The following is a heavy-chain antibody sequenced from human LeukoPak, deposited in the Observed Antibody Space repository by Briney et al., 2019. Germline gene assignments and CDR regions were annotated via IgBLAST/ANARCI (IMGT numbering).Heavy chain of an antibody. J-gene: IGHJ6*02. Sequence: GGSLRLSCAASGFTVSSNYMSWVRQAPGKGLEWVSVIYSGGSTYYADSVKGRFTISRDNSKNTLYLQMNSRRAEDTAVYYCARDRCSGGSCYYGMDAWGQGTTVTVSS. CDR2: IYSGGST. CDR3: ARDRCSGGSCYYGMDA. D-gene: IGHD2-15*01. CDR1: GFTVSSNY. V-gene: IGHV3-66*01.